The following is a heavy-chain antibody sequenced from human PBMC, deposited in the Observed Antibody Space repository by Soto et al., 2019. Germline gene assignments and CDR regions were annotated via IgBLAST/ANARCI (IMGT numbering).Heavy chain of an antibody. J-gene: IGHJ3*02. CDR2: ISAYNGNT. V-gene: IGHV1-18*01. CDR1: GYTFTSYG. CDR3: ARDPFYYDSSGAFDI. D-gene: IGHD3-22*01. Sequence: ASVKVSCKASGYTFTSYGISWVRQAPGPGLEWMGWISAYNGNTNYAQKLQGRVTMTTDTSTSTAYMELRSLRSDDTAVYYCARDPFYYDSSGAFDIWGQGTMVTVSS.